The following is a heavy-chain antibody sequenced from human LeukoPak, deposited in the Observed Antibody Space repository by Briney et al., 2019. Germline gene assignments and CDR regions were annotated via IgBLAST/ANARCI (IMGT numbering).Heavy chain of an antibody. V-gene: IGHV1-18*01. CDR1: GYTFTSYG. CDR2: ISAYNGNT. J-gene: IGHJ4*02. CDR3: ARDLGRWLQWSDAPFDY. Sequence: GASVTVSCKASGYTFTSYGISWVRQAPGQGLEWMGWISAYNGNTNYAQKLQGRVTMTTDTSTSTAYMELRSLRSDDTAVYYCARDLGRWLQWSDAPFDYWGQGTLGTVSS. D-gene: IGHD5-24*01.